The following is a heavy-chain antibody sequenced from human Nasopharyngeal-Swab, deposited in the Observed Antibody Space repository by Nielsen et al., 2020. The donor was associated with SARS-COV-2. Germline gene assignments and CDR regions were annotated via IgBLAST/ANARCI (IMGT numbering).Heavy chain of an antibody. V-gene: IGHV4-34*01. CDR3: ARAGRVGDAFVGLDV. J-gene: IGHJ6*02. CDR2: INHNERT. CDR1: GGSFNGFY. Sequence: GSLRLSCSVSGGSFNGFYWNWIRQAPGKGLEWIGEINHNERTNYNLSLKSRIAMLVDTSNNQVSLKVSSVSAGDTAVYYCARAGRVGDAFVGLDVWGQGTTVTVSS. D-gene: IGHD3-16*01.